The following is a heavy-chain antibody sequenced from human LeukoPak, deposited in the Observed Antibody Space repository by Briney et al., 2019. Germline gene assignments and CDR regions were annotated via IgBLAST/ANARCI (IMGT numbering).Heavy chain of an antibody. CDR1: GYTFTSYD. CDR3: ARGGGSGWYKLYYYYYGMDV. CDR2: MNPKSGNT. D-gene: IGHD6-19*01. V-gene: IGHV1-8*01. Sequence: GASVKVSCKASGYTFTSYDINWVRQATGQGLEWMGWMNPKSGNTGYAQKFQGRVTMTRNTSISTAYMELSSLRSEDTAVYYCARGGGSGWYKLYYYYYGMDVWGQGTTVTVSS. J-gene: IGHJ6*02.